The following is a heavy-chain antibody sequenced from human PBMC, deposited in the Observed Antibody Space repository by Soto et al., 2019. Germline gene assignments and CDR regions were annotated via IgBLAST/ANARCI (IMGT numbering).Heavy chain of an antibody. Sequence: PSESLSLTCTVSGCSISSRNYYWGWVRQPPGKGLEWIGSIYYNGFSYYNPSLKTRVTISVDTSKNQLSLDLRSVTATDTAVYYCARRAGTNYGHWLDSWGQGNLVTVSS. CDR3: ARRAGTNYGHWLDS. V-gene: IGHV4-39*01. CDR1: GCSISSRNYY. J-gene: IGHJ5*01. D-gene: IGHD2-8*01. CDR2: IYYNGFS.